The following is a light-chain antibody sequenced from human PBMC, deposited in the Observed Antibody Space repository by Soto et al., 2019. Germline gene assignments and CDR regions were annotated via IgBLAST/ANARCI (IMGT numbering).Light chain of an antibody. CDR2: DVS. Sequence: QSALTQPRSVSGSPGQSVTISCTGTRSDVGGYNYVSWYQQHAGKATKLMIYDVSKRPSGVPDRFSGSKYGNTASLTISGLQAEDEADYYCCSYAGSYTLVFGGGTKVTVL. V-gene: IGLV2-11*01. CDR3: CSYAGSYTLV. J-gene: IGLJ2*01. CDR1: RSDVGGYNY.